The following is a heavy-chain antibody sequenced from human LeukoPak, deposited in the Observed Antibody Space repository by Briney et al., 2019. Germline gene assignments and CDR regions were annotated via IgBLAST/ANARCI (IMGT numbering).Heavy chain of an antibody. CDR3: AKTLDGSSGWYQNEYYFDY. CDR1: GFTFSSYA. V-gene: IGHV3-23*01. J-gene: IGHJ4*02. CDR2: ISGSGGST. D-gene: IGHD6-19*01. Sequence: PGGSLRLSCAASGFTFSSYAMSWVRQAPGKGLEWVSAISGSGGSTYYADSVKGRFTISRDNSKNTPYLQMNSLRAEDTAVYYCAKTLDGSSGWYQNEYYFDYWGQGTLVTVSS.